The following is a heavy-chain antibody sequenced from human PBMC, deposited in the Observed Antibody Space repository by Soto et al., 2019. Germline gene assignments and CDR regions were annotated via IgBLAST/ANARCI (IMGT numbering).Heavy chain of an antibody. Sequence: SETLSLTCTVSGGSVSSGSYYWSWIRQPPGKGLEWIGFIYYSGSTNYNPSLKSRVTISADTSKNQFSLKLSSVTAADTAVYYCSRGTVGGIYSSGSYWGQGTLVTVSS. D-gene: IGHD2-15*01. J-gene: IGHJ4*02. CDR1: GGSVSSGSYY. CDR3: SRGTVGGIYSSGSY. V-gene: IGHV4-61*01. CDR2: IYYSGST.